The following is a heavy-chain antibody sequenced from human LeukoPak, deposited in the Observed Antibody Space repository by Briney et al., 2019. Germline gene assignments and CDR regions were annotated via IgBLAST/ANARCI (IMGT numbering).Heavy chain of an antibody. Sequence: LGGSLRLSCAASGFTFRNYAMSWVRQAPGMGLEWVSAITATGGATYSADSVKGRFTISRDNSKNTLYLQMNSLRAEDTAVYYCARRAGAYSHPYDYWGQGTLVTVSS. V-gene: IGHV3-23*01. J-gene: IGHJ4*02. CDR1: GFTFRNYA. D-gene: IGHD4/OR15-4a*01. CDR3: ARRAGAYSHPYDY. CDR2: ITATGGAT.